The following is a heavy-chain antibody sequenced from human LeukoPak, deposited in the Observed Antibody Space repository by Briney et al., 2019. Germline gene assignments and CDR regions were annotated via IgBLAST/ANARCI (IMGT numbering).Heavy chain of an antibody. Sequence: GGSLRLSCAASGFTFSSYDMSWVRQAPGKGLEWVSVVSLGYSTYYADSVKGRFTISRDNSKNTVYLQMNRLRAEDTAVYYCAKGGVRGYSYGYLHYWGQGTLVTVSS. D-gene: IGHD5-18*01. V-gene: IGHV3-23*01. J-gene: IGHJ4*02. CDR3: AKGGVRGYSYGYLHY. CDR2: VSLGYST. CDR1: GFTFSSYD.